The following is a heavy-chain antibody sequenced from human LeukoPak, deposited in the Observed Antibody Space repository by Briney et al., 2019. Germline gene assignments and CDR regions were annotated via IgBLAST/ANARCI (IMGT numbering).Heavy chain of an antibody. J-gene: IGHJ4*02. CDR2: IKQEGSQK. V-gene: IGHV3-7*01. CDR1: GFTLNNYW. CDR3: ARIGYSSSCTDY. D-gene: IGHD2-2*01. Sequence: PGGSLRLSCAASGFTLNNYWMTWVRQAPGKGLEWVANIKQEGSQKYYVDSVKGRFTISRDNAKNSVYLQMNSLRAGDTGLYYCARIGYSSSCTDYWGQGTLVTVSS.